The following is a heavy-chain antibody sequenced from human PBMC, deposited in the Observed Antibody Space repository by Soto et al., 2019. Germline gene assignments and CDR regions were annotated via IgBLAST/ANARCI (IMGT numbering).Heavy chain of an antibody. Sequence: ASVKVSCKAYGYTFANYGLSWVRQAPGQGLEWLGWIDTYNGDTNYAQSLQGRVTMTTDTSTKTVYMELSSLRSDDTAVYYCTRGSPQYRSSSLDYWGQGTLVTVSS. CDR2: IDTYNGDT. V-gene: IGHV1-18*04. CDR1: GYTFANYG. D-gene: IGHD6-6*01. J-gene: IGHJ4*02. CDR3: TRGSPQYRSSSLDY.